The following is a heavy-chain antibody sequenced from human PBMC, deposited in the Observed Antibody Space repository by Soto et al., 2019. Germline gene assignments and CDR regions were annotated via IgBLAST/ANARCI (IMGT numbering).Heavy chain of an antibody. CDR3: ARGIWNIEEMIYGFYFDP. D-gene: IGHD2-8*01. CDR2: VYSSGTT. Sequence: SETLSLTCSVSGGSINSYWWSWIRQPAGKGLEWIGRVYSSGTTDYNPSLNSRATMSVETSKNQFSLKLSSVTAADTAVYYCARGIWNIEEMIYGFYFDPWGSGTLVTVSS. CDR1: GGSINSYW. J-gene: IGHJ5*02. V-gene: IGHV4-4*07.